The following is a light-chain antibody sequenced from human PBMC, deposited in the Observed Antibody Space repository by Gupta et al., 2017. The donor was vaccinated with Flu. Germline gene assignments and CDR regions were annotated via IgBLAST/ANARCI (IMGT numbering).Light chain of an antibody. V-gene: IGKV2-30*02. Sequence: VTLGQPASISCRSSQTLVHSDGDTYLNWFQQRPGQSPRRLIYKVSNRDSGVPDRISGSGSGTDFTLKSSGVGAEDVGIYYCMQGGHWPYTFGQGTKLEIK. J-gene: IGKJ2*01. CDR3: MQGGHWPYT. CDR2: KVS. CDR1: QTLVHSDGDTY.